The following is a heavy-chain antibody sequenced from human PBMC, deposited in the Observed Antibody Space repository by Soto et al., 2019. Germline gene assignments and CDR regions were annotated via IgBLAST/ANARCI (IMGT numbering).Heavy chain of an antibody. D-gene: IGHD3-10*01. V-gene: IGHV4-39*01. CDR1: GGSISRSSYY. CDR3: ATLWFGEADY. J-gene: IGHJ4*02. CDR2: IYYSGST. Sequence: QLQLQESGPGLVKPSETLSLTCTVSGGSISRSSYYWGWIRQPPGKGLECIGSIYYSGSTQYNPSLKSRVTISVDTSKNQFSLKLSSVTAADTAVYYCATLWFGEADYWGQGTLVTVSS.